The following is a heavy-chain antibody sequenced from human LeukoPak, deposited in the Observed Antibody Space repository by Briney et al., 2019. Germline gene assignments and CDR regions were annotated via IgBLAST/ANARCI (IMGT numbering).Heavy chain of an antibody. J-gene: IGHJ4*02. Sequence: SETLSLTCRVSGGSMSNYYWSWIRQPPGKGLEWIGYVYSSGSTNYNSSLKSRVNISVDTSKNQFSLRLSSVTAADTAVYYCARRTGYYDGFDYWGQGTLVTVSS. V-gene: IGHV4-59*01. CDR1: GGSMSNYY. D-gene: IGHD3/OR15-3a*01. CDR2: VYSSGST. CDR3: ARRTGYYDGFDY.